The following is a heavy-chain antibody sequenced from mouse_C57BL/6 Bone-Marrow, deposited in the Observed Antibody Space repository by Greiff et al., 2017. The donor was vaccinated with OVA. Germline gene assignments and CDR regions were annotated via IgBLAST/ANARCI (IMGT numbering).Heavy chain of an antibody. J-gene: IGHJ2*01. CDR1: GFTFSDYY. CDR2: ISNGSGST. CDR3: ARRGTGDSPIDY. Sequence: EVQLLESGGGLVQPGGSLKLSCAASGFTFSDYYMYWVRQTPEQGLEWVAYISNGSGSTYYPDTVKGRFTISIDNAKNTLSLQMSRLKSEDTAMYYCARRGTGDSPIDYWGQGTTLTVSS. V-gene: IGHV5-12*01. D-gene: IGHD3-3*01.